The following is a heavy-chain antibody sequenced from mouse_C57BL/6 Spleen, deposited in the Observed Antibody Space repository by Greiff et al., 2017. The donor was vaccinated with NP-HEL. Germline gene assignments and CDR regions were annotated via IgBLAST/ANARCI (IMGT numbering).Heavy chain of an antibody. J-gene: IGHJ4*01. CDR2: INPSTGGT. CDR1: GYSFTGYY. Sequence: VQLKQSGPELVKPGASVKISCKASGYSFTGYYMNWVKQSPEKSLEWIGEINPSTGGTTYNQKFKAKATLTVDKSSSTAYMQLKSLTSEDSAVYYCARMANYYGSSYAMDYWGQGTSVTVSS. D-gene: IGHD1-1*01. V-gene: IGHV1-42*01. CDR3: ARMANYYGSSYAMDY.